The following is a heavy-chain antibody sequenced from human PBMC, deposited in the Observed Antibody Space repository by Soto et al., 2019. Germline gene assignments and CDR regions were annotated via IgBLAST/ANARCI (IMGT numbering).Heavy chain of an antibody. Sequence: QVQLVESGGGVVQPGRSLRLSCAASGFTFSSYGMHWVRQAPGKGLECVAVISYAGSNTYYADSVKGRFTISRDNSKNTLYLQMNSLRAEDKAVYYCAKDLGTDCDIVVVPACGYGMDVWGQGTTVTVSS. J-gene: IGHJ6*02. D-gene: IGHD2-2*01. CDR1: GFTFSSYG. V-gene: IGHV3-30*18. CDR3: AKDLGTDCDIVVVPACGYGMDV. CDR2: ISYAGSNT.